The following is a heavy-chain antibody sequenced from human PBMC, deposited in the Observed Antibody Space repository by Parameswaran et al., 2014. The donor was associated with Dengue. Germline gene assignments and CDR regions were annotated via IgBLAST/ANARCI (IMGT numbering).Heavy chain of an antibody. D-gene: IGHD1-7*01. Sequence: WVRQAPGQGLEWMGRIIPILGIANYAQKFQGRVTITADKSTSTAYMELSSLRSEDTAVYYCARGTGTTSIGFDPWGQGTLVTVSS. CDR2: IIPILGIA. CDR3: ARGTGTTSIGFDP. V-gene: IGHV1-69*04. J-gene: IGHJ5*02.